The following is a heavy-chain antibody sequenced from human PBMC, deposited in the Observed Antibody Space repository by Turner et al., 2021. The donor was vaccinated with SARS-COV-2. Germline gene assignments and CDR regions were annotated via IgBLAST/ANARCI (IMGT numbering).Heavy chain of an antibody. CDR2: ISYDGSNK. D-gene: IGHD2-15*01. CDR1: GFTFSSYG. J-gene: IGHJ4*02. CDR3: AKQGGPYCNGGSCYLHYFDY. Sequence: QVQLVESGGSVVQPWRSLRLSCAASGFTFSSYGMHWVRQAPGKGLEWVGVISYDGSNKYYAGSAKGRITISSDNSKDRLYLQKNSLRAEDTAVYYSAKQGGPYCNGGSCYLHYFDYWGQGTLVTVSS. V-gene: IGHV3-30*18.